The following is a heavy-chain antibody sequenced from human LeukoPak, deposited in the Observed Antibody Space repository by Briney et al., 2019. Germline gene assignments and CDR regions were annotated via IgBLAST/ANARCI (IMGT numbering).Heavy chain of an antibody. D-gene: IGHD3-3*01. J-gene: IGHJ4*02. CDR1: GFPFSSYA. CDR3: AKSIADFWSGFYPSYFDY. CDR2: ISGSGDST. Sequence: PGGSLRLSCAASGFPFSSYAMSWVRQAPGKGLEWVSGISGSGDSTYYADSVKGRFTISRDNSKHTLYLQMNSLRAEDMAVYYCAKSIADFWSGFYPSYFDYWGQGTLVTVSS. V-gene: IGHV3-23*01.